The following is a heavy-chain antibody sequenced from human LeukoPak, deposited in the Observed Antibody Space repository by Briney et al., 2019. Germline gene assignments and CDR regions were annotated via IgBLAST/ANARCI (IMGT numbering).Heavy chain of an antibody. CDR2: ITWNGGSA. CDR3: VRGGGSIRHSYYYYVDV. J-gene: IGHJ6*03. D-gene: IGHD2-15*01. CDR1: GFSFNDYG. V-gene: IGHV3-20*04. Sequence: GGSLRLSCAASGFSFNDYGMSWVRQAPGQGPEWVSGITWNGGSADYAASVKGRFTISRDNARNSLYLQMNSLRDEDTALYYCVRGGGSIRHSYYYYVDVWGKGTSVTASS.